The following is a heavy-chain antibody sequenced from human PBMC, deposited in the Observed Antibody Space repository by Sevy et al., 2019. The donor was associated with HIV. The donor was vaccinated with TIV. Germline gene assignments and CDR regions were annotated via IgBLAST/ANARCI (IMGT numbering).Heavy chain of an antibody. V-gene: IGHV3-48*02. Sequence: GGSLRLSCAASGFTFSSYSMNWVRQAPGKGLEWVSYISSSSSTIYYADSVKGRYTISRANAKNSLYLQMNSLRDEDTAVYYCARAGYYGSGSYSGWFDPWGQGTLVTVSS. J-gene: IGHJ5*02. CDR1: GFTFSSYS. D-gene: IGHD3-10*01. CDR2: ISSSSSTI. CDR3: ARAGYYGSGSYSGWFDP.